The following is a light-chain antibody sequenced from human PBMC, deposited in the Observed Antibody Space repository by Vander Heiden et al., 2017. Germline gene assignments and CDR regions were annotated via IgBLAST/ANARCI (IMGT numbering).Light chain of an antibody. CDR3: QQRSNWPPWT. V-gene: IGKV3-11*01. CDR2: DAY. Sequence: EIVLTQSPATLSLSPGESATLPCRASQSVSSYLVWYQQKPGQAPRLLIYDAYNRATGIPARFSGSGSGTDFTLTISSLEPEDFAVYYCQQRSNWPPWTFGQGTKVEIK. CDR1: QSVSSY. J-gene: IGKJ1*01.